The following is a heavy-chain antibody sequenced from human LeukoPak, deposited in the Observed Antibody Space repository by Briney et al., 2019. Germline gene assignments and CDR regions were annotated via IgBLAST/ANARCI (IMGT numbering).Heavy chain of an antibody. V-gene: IGHV3-21*01. CDR1: GFIFSTYS. J-gene: IGHJ4*02. Sequence: GGSLSLSCAASGFIFSTYSMTWVRQAPGKGVEWVSSISSGSGYIYVADSVKGRLTVSRDNAKNTLYLQMNSLRAEDTAVYYCARGTNTVQREDRNDYWGQGTLVTVSS. D-gene: IGHD2-8*01. CDR3: ARGTNTVQREDRNDY. CDR2: ISSGSGYI.